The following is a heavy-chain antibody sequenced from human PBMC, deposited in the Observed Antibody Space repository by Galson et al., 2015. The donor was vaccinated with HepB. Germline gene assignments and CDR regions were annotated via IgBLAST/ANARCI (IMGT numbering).Heavy chain of an antibody. D-gene: IGHD5-18*01. V-gene: IGHV3-53*01. CDR3: ASGYSYGRDYYYYYMDV. J-gene: IGHJ6*03. CDR2: IYSGGST. CDR1: GFTVSSNY. Sequence: SLRLSCAASGFTVSSNYMSWVRQAPGKGLEWVSVIYSGGSTYYADSVKGRFTISRDNSKNTLYLQMNSLRAEDTAVYYCASGYSYGRDYYYYYMDVWGKGTTVTVSS.